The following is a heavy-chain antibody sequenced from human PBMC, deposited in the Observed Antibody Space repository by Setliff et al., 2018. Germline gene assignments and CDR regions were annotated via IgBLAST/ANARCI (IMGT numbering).Heavy chain of an antibody. CDR2: INWNGGNT. V-gene: IGHV3-20*01. D-gene: IGHD6-19*01. J-gene: IGHJ5*02. Sequence: GGSLRLSCAASGFTFEDYAMSWVRQVPGKGLEWVSGINWNGGNTGYADSVKGRFTISRDNARKSLFLQMNSLRAEDTAFYHCARDPRKGIAVAGWFDPWGPGTLVTVSS. CDR3: ARDPRKGIAVAGWFDP. CDR1: GFTFEDYA.